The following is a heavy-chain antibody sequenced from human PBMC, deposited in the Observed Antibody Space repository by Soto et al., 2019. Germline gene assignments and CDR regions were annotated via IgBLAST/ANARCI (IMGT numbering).Heavy chain of an antibody. CDR1: GFTFSSYG. J-gene: IGHJ6*02. CDR2: ISYDGSNK. CDR3: AKDITGYTRHYYYYYGMDV. Sequence: QVQLVESGGGVVQPGRSLRLSCAASGFTFSSYGMHWVRQAPGKGLEWVAVISYDGSNKYYADSVKGRFTISRDNSKNTLYLQMNSLRAEDTAVYYCAKDITGYTRHYYYYYGMDVWGQGTTVTVSS. D-gene: IGHD3-10*01. V-gene: IGHV3-30*18.